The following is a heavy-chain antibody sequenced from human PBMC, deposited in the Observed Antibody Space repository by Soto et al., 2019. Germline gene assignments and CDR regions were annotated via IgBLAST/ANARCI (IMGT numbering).Heavy chain of an antibody. V-gene: IGHV3-23*01. J-gene: IGHJ4*02. Sequence: PGGSLRLSCVASGFTFKNYDMRWVRQAPGKGLEWVSGISGSGAITYYADSVRGRFTISRDNSKNTLYLRLNSLRAEDTAIYYCAKDRQFRSYYESAGHYNNWGQGTLVTVSS. CDR3: AKDRQFRSYYESAGHYNN. D-gene: IGHD3-10*01. CDR2: ISGSGAIT. CDR1: GFTFKNYD.